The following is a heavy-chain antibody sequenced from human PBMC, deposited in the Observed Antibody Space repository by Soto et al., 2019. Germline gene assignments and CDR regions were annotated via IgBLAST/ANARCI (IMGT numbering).Heavy chain of an antibody. CDR2: INHTGST. J-gene: IGHJ4*02. V-gene: IGHV4-34*01. Sequence: SETLSLTCAVYGASFSPYYWSWNWIRQPPGKGLEWIGEINHTGSTKYNPSLRSRLTISLDTSKNQFSLTLSSVTAADTGVYYCARALGRYYDGWGQGTLVTVSS. CDR3: ARALGRYYDG. D-gene: IGHD3-22*01. CDR1: GASFSPYY.